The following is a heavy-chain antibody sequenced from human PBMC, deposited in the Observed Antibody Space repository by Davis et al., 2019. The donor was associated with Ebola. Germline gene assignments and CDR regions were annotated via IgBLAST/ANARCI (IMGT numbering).Heavy chain of an antibody. V-gene: IGHV1-18*04. Sequence: ASVKVSCKASGYTFTSYGISWVRQAPGQGLEWMGWISAYNGNTNYAQKLQGRVTMTTDTSTSTAYMELRSLRSDDTAVYYCARDATLAAAGTRHYDYWGQGTLVTVSS. CDR2: ISAYNGNT. CDR1: GYTFTSYG. J-gene: IGHJ4*02. CDR3: ARDATLAAAGTRHYDY. D-gene: IGHD6-13*01.